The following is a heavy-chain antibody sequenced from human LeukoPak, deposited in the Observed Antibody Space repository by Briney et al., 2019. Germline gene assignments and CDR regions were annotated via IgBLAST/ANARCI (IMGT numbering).Heavy chain of an antibody. CDR1: GFTFNIYW. Sequence: GGSLRLSCAASGFTFNIYWMTWARQAPGRGRGWVADIKQDGSDKYYAASVKARFPLPRDNAKNSLYLQMNSRRAEDTAVYFCARYNSAWKTDDYWGQGTLVTVSS. CDR3: ARYNSAWKTDDY. V-gene: IGHV3-7*03. J-gene: IGHJ4*02. D-gene: IGHD6-19*01. CDR2: IKQDGSDK.